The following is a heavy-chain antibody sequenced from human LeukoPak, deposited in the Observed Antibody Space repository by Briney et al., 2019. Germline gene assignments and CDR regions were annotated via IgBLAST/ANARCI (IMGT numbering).Heavy chain of an antibody. CDR3: ARGPRWLQLGPNFDY. CDR2: IIPIFGTA. J-gene: IGHJ4*02. V-gene: IGHV1-69*13. D-gene: IGHD5-24*01. CDR1: GYTFTNYA. Sequence: SVKVSCKASGYTFTNYAISWVRQAPGQGLGWMGGIIPIFGTANYAQKFQGRVTITADESTSTAYMELSSLRSEDTAVYYCARGPRWLQLGPNFDYWGQGTLVTVSS.